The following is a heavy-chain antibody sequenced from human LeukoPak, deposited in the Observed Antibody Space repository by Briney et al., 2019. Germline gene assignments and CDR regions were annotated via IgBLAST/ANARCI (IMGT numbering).Heavy chain of an antibody. Sequence: GGSLRLSCAASGFTFSSYSMNWVRQAPGKGLEWVSYISSSSSTIYYADSVKGRFTISRDNAKNSLYLQMNSLRAEDTAVYYCARDDYDSNLDYWGQGTLVAVSS. CDR3: ARDDYDSNLDY. D-gene: IGHD3-22*01. CDR2: ISSSSSTI. J-gene: IGHJ4*02. V-gene: IGHV3-48*04. CDR1: GFTFSSYS.